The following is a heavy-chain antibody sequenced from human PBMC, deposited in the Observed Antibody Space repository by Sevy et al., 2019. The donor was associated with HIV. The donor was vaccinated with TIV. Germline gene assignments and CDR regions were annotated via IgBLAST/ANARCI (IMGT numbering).Heavy chain of an antibody. CDR1: GSKFSTYS. CDR2: INRDGSDT. V-gene: IGHV3-48*01. Sequence: GGSLRLSCAASGSKFSTYSMNWVRQAPGKGLEWVSYINRDGSDTYYADSVKGRFTISRDNARESLFLQMNSLRADDTAVYFCARELGYFNFYYMDVWGKGTTVTVSS. CDR3: ARELGYFNFYYMDV. D-gene: IGHD1-26*01. J-gene: IGHJ6*03.